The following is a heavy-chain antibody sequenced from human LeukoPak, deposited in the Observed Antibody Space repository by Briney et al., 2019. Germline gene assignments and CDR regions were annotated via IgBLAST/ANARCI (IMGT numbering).Heavy chain of an antibody. CDR3: AREPGSRFDY. V-gene: IGHV3-66*01. J-gene: IGHJ4*02. D-gene: IGHD1-14*01. CDR2: IYSGGST. CDR1: GFIFSGHS. Sequence: PGGSLRLSCAASGFIFSGHSMNWVRQAPGKGLEWVSVIYSGGSTYYADSVKGRFTISRDNSKNTLYLQMNSLRAEDTAVYYCAREPGSRFDYWGQGTLVTVSS.